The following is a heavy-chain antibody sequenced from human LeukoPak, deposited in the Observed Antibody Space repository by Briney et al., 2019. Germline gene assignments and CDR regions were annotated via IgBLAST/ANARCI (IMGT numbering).Heavy chain of an antibody. CDR2: INPSGGST. J-gene: IGHJ4*02. CDR1: GGTFSSYA. D-gene: IGHD6-19*01. CDR3: ARAETHSSGWYVGY. V-gene: IGHV1-46*01. Sequence: ASAKVSCKASGGTFSSYAISWVRQAPGQGLEWMGIINPSGGSTSYAQKFQGRVTMTRDTSTSTVYMELSSLRSEDTAVYYCARAETHSSGWYVGYWGQGTLVTVSS.